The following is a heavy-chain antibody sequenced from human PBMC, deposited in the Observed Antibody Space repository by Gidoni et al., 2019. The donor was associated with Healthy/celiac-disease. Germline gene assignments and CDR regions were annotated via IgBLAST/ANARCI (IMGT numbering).Heavy chain of an antibody. Sequence: QLQLQESGPGLVKPSETLSLTCTVSGGSISSSSYYWGWIRQPPGKGLEWIGSIYYSGSTYYNPSLKSRVTISVDTSKNQFSLKLSSVTAADTAVYYCARDSGYYDFWSGYSHTSFDYWGQGTLVTVSS. D-gene: IGHD3-3*01. CDR3: ARDSGYYDFWSGYSHTSFDY. CDR1: GGSISSSSYY. J-gene: IGHJ4*02. CDR2: IYYSGST. V-gene: IGHV4-39*07.